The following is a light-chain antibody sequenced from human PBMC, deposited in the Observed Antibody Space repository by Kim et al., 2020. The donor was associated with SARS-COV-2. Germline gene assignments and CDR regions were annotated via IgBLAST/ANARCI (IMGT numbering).Light chain of an antibody. CDR3: QAWDSSTWV. V-gene: IGLV3-1*01. CDR2: QDS. J-gene: IGLJ3*02. CDR1: KLGDKY. Sequence: YELTQPPSVSVSPGQTASITCSGDKLGDKYACWYQQKPGQSPVLVIYQDSKRPSGIPERFSGSNSGNTATLNISGTQAMDEADYYCQAWDSSTWVFGGG.